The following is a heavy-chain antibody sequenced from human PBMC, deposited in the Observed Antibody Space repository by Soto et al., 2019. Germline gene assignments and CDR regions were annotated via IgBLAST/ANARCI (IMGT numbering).Heavy chain of an antibody. CDR1: GFTLRSSG. V-gene: IGHV3-30*18. CDR3: VKEREDIVVAPHATSGRDG. Sequence: QVDLGESGGGVAQTGRSLTLSCVCSGFTLRSSGMHWVRQPTGNGREGVAGISHDGQNKYYADSVQGRFTISRDNSNNALYLQMDSLRIEDTGMYYCVKEREDIVVAPHATSGRDGWGHGTAGTVSS. J-gene: IGHJ6*02. CDR2: ISHDGQNK. D-gene: IGHD2-21*01.